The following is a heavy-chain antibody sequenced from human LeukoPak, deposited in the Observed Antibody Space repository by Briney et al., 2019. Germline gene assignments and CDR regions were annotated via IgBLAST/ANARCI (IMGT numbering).Heavy chain of an antibody. V-gene: IGHV1-46*01. CDR3: ARELSDYSSTFDY. Sequence: ASVKVSCKASGGTFTSYYMHWVRQAPGQGLEWMGIINPGGGSTSYAQKFLGRVTMTRDTSTSTVYMELSSLRSEDTAVYYCARELSDYSSTFDYWGQGTLVTVSS. CDR2: INPGGGST. D-gene: IGHD4-11*01. J-gene: IGHJ4*02. CDR1: GGTFTSYY.